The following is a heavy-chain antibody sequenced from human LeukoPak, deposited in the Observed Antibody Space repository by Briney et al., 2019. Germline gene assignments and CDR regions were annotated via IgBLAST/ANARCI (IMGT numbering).Heavy chain of an antibody. Sequence: GGSLRLSCAASAFSLNAYNMNWVREAPGKGLEWVSSISSSSSYIYYADSVKGRFTISRDNSKNPLYLQMNSLRAEDTAVYYCAKDRGSSGSYYTFDYWGQGTLVTVSS. J-gene: IGHJ4*02. CDR2: ISSSSSYI. CDR1: AFSLNAYN. V-gene: IGHV3-21*01. CDR3: AKDRGSSGSYYTFDY. D-gene: IGHD3-10*01.